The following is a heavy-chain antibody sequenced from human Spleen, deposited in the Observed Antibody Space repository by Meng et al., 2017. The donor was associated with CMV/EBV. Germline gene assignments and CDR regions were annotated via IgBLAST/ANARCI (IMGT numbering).Heavy chain of an antibody. CDR1: GFTFSSYA. V-gene: IGHV3-23*01. CDR2: IGGSGTNT. J-gene: IGHJ4*02. CDR3: AILRDWLFFDY. Sequence: LSCAASGFTFSSYAMTWVRQVPRKGLEWVSSIGGSGTNTYYADSVKGRFTVSRDNSKNTLFLQMNTLRTEDTAIYYCAILRDWLFFDYWGQGTLVTVSS. D-gene: IGHD3-9*01.